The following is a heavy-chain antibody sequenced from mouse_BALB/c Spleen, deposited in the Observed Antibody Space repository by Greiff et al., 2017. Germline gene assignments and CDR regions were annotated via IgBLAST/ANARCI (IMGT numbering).Heavy chain of an antibody. J-gene: IGHJ3*01. Sequence: EVQLVESGGGLVKPGGSLKLSCAASGFAFSSYDMSWVRQTPEKRLEWVAYISSGGGSTYYPDTVKGRFTISRDNAKNTLYLQMSSLKSEDTAMYYCASYYDYGAWFAYWGQGTLVTVSA. CDR3: ASYYDYGAWFAY. D-gene: IGHD2-4*01. V-gene: IGHV5-12-1*01. CDR1: GFAFSSYD. CDR2: ISSGGGST.